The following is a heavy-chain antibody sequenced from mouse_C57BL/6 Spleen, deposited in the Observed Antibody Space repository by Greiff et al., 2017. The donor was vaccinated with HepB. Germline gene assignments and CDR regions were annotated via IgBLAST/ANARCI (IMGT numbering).Heavy chain of an antibody. V-gene: IGHV2-2*01. CDR1: GFSLTSYG. J-gene: IGHJ1*03. Sequence: VQLQESGPGLVQPSQSLSITCTVSGFSLTSYGVHWVRQSPGKGLEWLGVIWSGGSTDYNAAFISRLSISKDNSKSQVFFKMNSLQADDTAIYYCARNRDYYGSPPYWYFDVWGTGTTVTVSS. CDR2: IWSGGST. CDR3: ARNRDYYGSPPYWYFDV. D-gene: IGHD1-1*01.